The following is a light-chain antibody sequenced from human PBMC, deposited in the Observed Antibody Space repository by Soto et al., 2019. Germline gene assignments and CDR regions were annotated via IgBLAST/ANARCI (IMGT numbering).Light chain of an antibody. CDR1: QSVRSX. CDR2: GPS. Sequence: MTDSPSTLPASVGDRLTITCRASQSVRSXLAWYQQKPGQAPSLLIDGPSTRDTGAPARLSGSGSGTEFTLTISSLHSDDFACYYCHQYIRRTRTFGGGTKVDIK. CDR3: HQYIRRTRT. J-gene: IGKJ4*02. V-gene: IGKV3-15*01.